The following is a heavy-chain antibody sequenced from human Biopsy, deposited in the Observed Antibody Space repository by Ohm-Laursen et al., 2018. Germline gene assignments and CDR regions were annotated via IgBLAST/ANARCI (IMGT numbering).Heavy chain of an antibody. D-gene: IGHD3-9*01. CDR1: GASVKTSGYF. Sequence: SDTLSLTCSISGASVKTSGYFWAWIRQRPGKGLEWIGYISYNERTHYNPSLTSRLAISFDTSNNRISLQLRSVSVADTAVYYCVREPKTGTAEAWYFDLWSRGSPVTVPS. J-gene: IGHJ2*01. V-gene: IGHV4-31*03. CDR2: ISYNERT. CDR3: VREPKTGTAEAWYFDL.